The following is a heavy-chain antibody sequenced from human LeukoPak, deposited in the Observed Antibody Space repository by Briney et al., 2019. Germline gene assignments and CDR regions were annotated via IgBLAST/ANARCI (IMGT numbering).Heavy chain of an antibody. Sequence: PGGSLRLSCAASGFTFSSYNMNWVRQAPGKGLDWVSSISTTSSYVSYTDSVKGRFTISRDNAKNSLYLQMNSLRVEDTAVYYCAGTTRPSGPFDPWGQGTLVTVSS. CDR2: ISTTSSYV. CDR1: GFTFSSYN. J-gene: IGHJ5*02. V-gene: IGHV3-21*01. D-gene: IGHD1-26*01. CDR3: AGTTRPSGPFDP.